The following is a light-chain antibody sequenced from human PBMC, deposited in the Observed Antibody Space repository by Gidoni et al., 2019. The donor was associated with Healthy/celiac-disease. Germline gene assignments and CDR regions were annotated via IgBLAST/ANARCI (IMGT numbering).Light chain of an antibody. V-gene: IGKV1-33*01. CDR1: QDISNY. CDR3: QQYDNPPLT. Sequence: DIQMTQSPSSLSASVGDRVTITCQASQDISNYLNWYQQPTEKPPKLLIYDASNLATVGPSRFSGRASATYFTFTISRLPPEVIATYYCQQYDNPPLTFGGGTKVEIK. CDR2: DAS. J-gene: IGKJ4*01.